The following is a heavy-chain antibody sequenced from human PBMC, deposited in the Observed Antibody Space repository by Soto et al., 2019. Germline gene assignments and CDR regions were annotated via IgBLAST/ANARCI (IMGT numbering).Heavy chain of an antibody. J-gene: IGHJ6*02. Sequence: QVTLKESGPVLVKPTETLTLTCTVSGFSLSNARMGVSWIRQPPGKALKWLAHIFSNGEKSYSTSVKSRLTISTDTSKSHVGLTMTNMDPVDTATYYCARLSYGRRTSGMHVWGQGTTDTVAS. CDR1: GFSLSNARMG. CDR3: ARLSYGRRTSGMHV. V-gene: IGHV2-26*01. D-gene: IGHD1-26*01. CDR2: IFSNGEK.